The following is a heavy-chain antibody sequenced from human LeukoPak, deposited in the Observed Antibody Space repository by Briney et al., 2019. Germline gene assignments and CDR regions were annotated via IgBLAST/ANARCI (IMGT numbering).Heavy chain of an antibody. D-gene: IGHD3-10*01. V-gene: IGHV3-7*01. CDR3: ARCRYGLGSYYHYGMDV. CDR1: GFTFSSYW. J-gene: IGHJ6*02. Sequence: GGSLRLSCAASGFTFSSYWMSWVRQAPGKGPEWVANIKQDGSEKYYVDSVKGRFTISRDNAKNSLYLQMNSLRAEDTAVYYCARCRYGLGSYYHYGMDVWAKGPRSPSP. CDR2: IKQDGSEK.